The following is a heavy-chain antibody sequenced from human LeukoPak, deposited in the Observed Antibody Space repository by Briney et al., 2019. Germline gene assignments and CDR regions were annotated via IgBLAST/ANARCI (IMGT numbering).Heavy chain of an antibody. D-gene: IGHD3-22*01. J-gene: IGHJ5*02. V-gene: IGHV4-34*01. CDR2: INHSGST. Sequence: SETLSLTCGAYGGSFSGYYWSWIRQPPGKGLEWIGEINHSGSTNYNPSLKSRVTISVDTSKNQFSLKLSSVTAADTAVYYCARGRRRITMIVVPKGNWFDPWGQGTLVTVSS. CDR1: GGSFSGYY. CDR3: ARGRRRITMIVVPKGNWFDP.